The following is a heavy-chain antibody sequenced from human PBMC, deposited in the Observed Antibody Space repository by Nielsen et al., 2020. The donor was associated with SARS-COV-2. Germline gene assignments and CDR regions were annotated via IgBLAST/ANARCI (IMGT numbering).Heavy chain of an antibody. D-gene: IGHD3-3*01. V-gene: IGHV3-48*03. CDR1: GFTFSSYE. J-gene: IGHJ4*02. CDR3: VRGRGYYDFWSGLYYFDY. CDR2: ISSSGSTI. Sequence: GESLKISCAASGFTFSSYEMNWVRQAPGKGLEWVSYISSSGSTIYYADSVKGRFTISRDNAKNSLYLQMNSLRAEDTAVYYCVRGRGYYDFWSGLYYFDYWGQGTLVTVSS.